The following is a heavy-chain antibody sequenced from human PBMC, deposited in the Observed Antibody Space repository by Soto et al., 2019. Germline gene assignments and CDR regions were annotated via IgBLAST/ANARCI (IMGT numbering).Heavy chain of an antibody. D-gene: IGHD2-2*01. V-gene: IGHV3-23*01. CDR1: GFTFSNYP. Sequence: TGGSLRLSCAASGFTFSNYPMTWVRQAPGKGLEWVSSISGSGRSTHYPDSVKGRFTISRDNSKNTFFLHMNSLRAEDTAVYYCAKEQAHSQADTSSIFDYWGQGTLVTVSS. J-gene: IGHJ4*02. CDR3: AKEQAHSQADTSSIFDY. CDR2: ISGSGRST.